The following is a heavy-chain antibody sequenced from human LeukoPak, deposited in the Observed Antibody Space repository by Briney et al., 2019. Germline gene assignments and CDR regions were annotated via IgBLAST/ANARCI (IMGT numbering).Heavy chain of an antibody. J-gene: IGHJ4*02. CDR1: EYTFPDYY. D-gene: IGHD5-18*01. V-gene: IGHV1-2*02. CDR2: INPNNGGT. CDR3: ARGVYSYGHDH. Sequence: ASVKVSHKPSEYTFPDYYIHWVRQAPGQGLEWMGWINPNNGGTNYAQMFQGRVTMTRDTSISTAYMELTRLRSDDTAVYYCARGVYSYGHDHWGQGTLVTVSS.